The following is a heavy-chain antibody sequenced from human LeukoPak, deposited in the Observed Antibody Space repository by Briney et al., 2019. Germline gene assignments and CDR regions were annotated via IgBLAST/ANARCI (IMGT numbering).Heavy chain of an antibody. D-gene: IGHD3-22*01. J-gene: IGHJ4*02. CDR1: GFTFSSYA. CDR2: ISYDGSNK. Sequence: GGSLRLSCAASGFTFSSYAMHWVCQAPGKGVEWVAVISYDGSNKYYADSVKGRFTISRDNSKNTLYLQMNSLRAEDTAVYYCARDLEYYYDSSGYPNFDYWGQGTLVTVSS. CDR3: ARDLEYYYDSSGYPNFDY. V-gene: IGHV3-30-3*01.